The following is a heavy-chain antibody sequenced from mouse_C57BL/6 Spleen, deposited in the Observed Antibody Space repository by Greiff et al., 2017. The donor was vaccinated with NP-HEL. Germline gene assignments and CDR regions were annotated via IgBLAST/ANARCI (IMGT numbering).Heavy chain of an antibody. CDR2: ISSGSSTI. J-gene: IGHJ1*03. D-gene: IGHD1-1*01. CDR3: ARKITADWYFDV. CDR1: GFTFSDYG. Sequence: EVKLMESGGGLVKPGGSLKLSCAASGFTFSDYGMHWVRQAPEKGLEWVAYISSGSSTIYYADTVKGRFTISRDNAKNTLFLQMTSLRSEDTAMSYCARKITADWYFDVWGTGTTVTVSS. V-gene: IGHV5-17*01.